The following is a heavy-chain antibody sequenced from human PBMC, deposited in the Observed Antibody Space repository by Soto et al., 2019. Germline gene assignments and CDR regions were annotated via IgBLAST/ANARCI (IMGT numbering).Heavy chain of an antibody. CDR1: GFTFSSYS. J-gene: IGHJ4*02. CDR2: ISSSSSYI. Sequence: EVQLVESGGGLGKPGGSLRLSCAASGFTFSSYSMNWVRQAPGKGLEWVSSISSSSSYIYYADSVKGRFTISRDNAKNSLYLQMNSLRAEDTAVYYCARDKLGGSGSQYIYYFDYWGQGTLVTVSS. V-gene: IGHV3-21*01. CDR3: ARDKLGGSGSQYIYYFDY. D-gene: IGHD3-10*01.